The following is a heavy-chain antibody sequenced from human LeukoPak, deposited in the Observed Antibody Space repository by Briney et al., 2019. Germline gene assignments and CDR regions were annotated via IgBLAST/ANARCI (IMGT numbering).Heavy chain of an antibody. V-gene: IGHV1-46*01. D-gene: IGHD3-16*01. CDR2: INPSGGST. Sequence: ASVKVSCKASGYTLTSYYMHWVRQAPGQGLEWMGIINPSGGSTSYAQKFQGRVTMTRDTSTSTVYMELSSLRSEDTAVYYCAREGRRGVMSDWGQGTLVTVSS. CDR3: AREGRRGVMSD. J-gene: IGHJ4*02. CDR1: GYTLTSYY.